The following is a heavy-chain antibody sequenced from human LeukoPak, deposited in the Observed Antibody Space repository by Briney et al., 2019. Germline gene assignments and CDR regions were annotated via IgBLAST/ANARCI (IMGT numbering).Heavy chain of an antibody. Sequence: PGGSLRLSCGASGFTFSSYEMNWVRQAPGKGLEWVSYISSSGSTIYYADSVKGRFTISRDNAKNSLYLQMNSLRAEDTAVYYCARDHPKYYFDYWGQGTLVTVSS. CDR1: GFTFSSYE. CDR2: ISSSGSTI. V-gene: IGHV3-48*03. CDR3: ARDHPKYYFDY. J-gene: IGHJ4*02.